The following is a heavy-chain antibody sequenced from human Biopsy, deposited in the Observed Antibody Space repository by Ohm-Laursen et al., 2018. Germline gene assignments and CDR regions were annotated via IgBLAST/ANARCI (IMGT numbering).Heavy chain of an antibody. CDR1: GYSFTSYY. J-gene: IGHJ4*02. V-gene: IGHV1-46*01. Sequence: GASMKVSCKASGYSFTSYYMHWVRQAPGQGLEWMGMINPSGPTTSYPQIFQDRVTMTRDTSKSTVYMELSSLRSADTAVYFCARNTGWYGDLYYFDYWGQGTLVTVSS. CDR3: ARNTGWYGDLYYFDY. CDR2: INPSGPTT. D-gene: IGHD6-19*01.